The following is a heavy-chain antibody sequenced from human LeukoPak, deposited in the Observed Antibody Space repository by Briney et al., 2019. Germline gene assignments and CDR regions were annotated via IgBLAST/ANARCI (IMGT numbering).Heavy chain of an antibody. CDR2: ISAYNGNT. CDR3: ARDGPDGVVAAVPVHYYYYGMDV. D-gene: IGHD2-15*01. J-gene: IGHJ6*02. CDR1: GYTFTSYG. V-gene: IGHV1-18*01. Sequence: ASVKVSCKASGYTFTSYGISWVRQAPGQGLEWMGWISAYNGNTNYAQKLQGRVTMTTDTSTSTAYMGLRSLRSDDTAVYYCARDGPDGVVAAVPVHYYYYGMDVWGQGTTVTVSS.